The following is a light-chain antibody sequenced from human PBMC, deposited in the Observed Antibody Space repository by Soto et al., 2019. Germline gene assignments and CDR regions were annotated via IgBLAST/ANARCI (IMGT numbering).Light chain of an antibody. V-gene: IGKV1-5*01. CDR2: DAS. CDR1: QSISSW. Sequence: DIQMTQSTSTLSASVGDRVTITCRASQSISSWLAWYQQKPGKAPKLLIYDASSLESGVPSRFSGSGAGTEFPLTISSLQPDDFATYYCQQYNSYSPWTFGQGTKVEIK. CDR3: QQYNSYSPWT. J-gene: IGKJ1*01.